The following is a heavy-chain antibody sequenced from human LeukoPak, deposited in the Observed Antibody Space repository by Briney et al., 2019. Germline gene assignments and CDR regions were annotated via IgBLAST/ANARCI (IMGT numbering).Heavy chain of an antibody. CDR3: ARDSSGWYDLDY. Sequence: GGSLRLSCAASGFTFSSYAMHWVRQAPGKGLEWVAVISYDGSNKYYADSVKGRFTISRDNSKNTLYLQMNSLRAEDTAVYYCARDSSGWYDLDYWGQGTLVTVSS. CDR1: GFTFSSYA. J-gene: IGHJ4*02. V-gene: IGHV3-30-3*01. D-gene: IGHD6-19*01. CDR2: ISYDGSNK.